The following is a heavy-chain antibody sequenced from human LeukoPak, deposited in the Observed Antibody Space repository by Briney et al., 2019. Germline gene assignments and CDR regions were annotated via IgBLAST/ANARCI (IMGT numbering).Heavy chain of an antibody. D-gene: IGHD2/OR15-2a*01. V-gene: IGHV3-74*01. CDR3: ARGRGTIYMFDY. CDR2: INSDGSST. CDR1: GFTVSSNY. Sequence: PGGSLRLSCVVSGFTVSSNYMSWVRQVPGKGLVWVSRINSDGSSTTYADSVKGRFTISRDNARNTLYLQMNSLRAEDTAVYYCARGRGTIYMFDYWGQGTLVTVSS. J-gene: IGHJ4*02.